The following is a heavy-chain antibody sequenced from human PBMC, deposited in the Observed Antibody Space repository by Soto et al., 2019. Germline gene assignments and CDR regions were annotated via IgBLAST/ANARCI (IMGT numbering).Heavy chain of an antibody. D-gene: IGHD1-7*01. Sequence: PSETLSLTCTVSGGSISSGGYYWSWIRQHPGKGLEWVSSISSSSSYIYYADSVKGRFTISRDNAKNSLYLQMNSLRAEDTAVYYCARDGPSQLELQYYYYYYGMDVWGQGTTVTVSS. V-gene: IGHV3-21*01. CDR1: GGSISSGGYY. CDR2: ISSSSSYI. J-gene: IGHJ6*02. CDR3: ARDGPSQLELQYYYYYYGMDV.